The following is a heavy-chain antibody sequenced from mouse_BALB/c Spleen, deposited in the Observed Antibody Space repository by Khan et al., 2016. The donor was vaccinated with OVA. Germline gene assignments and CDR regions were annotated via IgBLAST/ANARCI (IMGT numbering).Heavy chain of an antibody. J-gene: IGHJ3*01. Sequence: QIQLVQSGPELKKPGETVKISCKASGYTFTNYGMNWVKQAPGKGLKWIGWINTYTGEPTYAHDFKGRFAFSLETSASTAYLQINNLKDDDTATYCCARSNGHYCFEYWGQGTLVTVSA. CDR1: GYTFTNYG. V-gene: IGHV9-3-1*01. CDR3: ARSNGHYCFEY. CDR2: INTYTGEP. D-gene: IGHD2-1*01.